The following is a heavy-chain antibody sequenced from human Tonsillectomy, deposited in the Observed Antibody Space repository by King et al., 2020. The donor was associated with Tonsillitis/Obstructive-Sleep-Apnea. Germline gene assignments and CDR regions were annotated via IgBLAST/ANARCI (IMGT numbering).Heavy chain of an antibody. CDR3: ARGSDDFYY. Sequence: VQLVESGGGLVQPGGSLRLSCAASGFTFSNYAMSWVRQAPGKGLEWVSTISGSGGHTYYADSVKGRFTISRDNSKNTLYLHMNSLRADDKAVYYCARGSDDFYYWGQGTLVTVSS. J-gene: IGHJ4*02. V-gene: IGHV3-23*04. CDR1: GFTFSNYA. CDR2: ISGSGGHT. D-gene: IGHD3-3*01.